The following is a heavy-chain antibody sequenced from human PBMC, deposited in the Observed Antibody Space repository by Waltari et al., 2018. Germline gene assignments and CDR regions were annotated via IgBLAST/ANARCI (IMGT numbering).Heavy chain of an antibody. J-gene: IGHJ4*02. V-gene: IGHV3-7*01. CDR2: IKEDGSAK. Sequence: EVQLVESGGGLVQPGGSLRLSCVASGFTFSNHWMSWVRQGPGKGLEWVTNIKEDGSAKYYMDSVKGRVTISRGNAKDSLHLQMSSLRAEYTAVYYCARDGHGGLDYWGQGTLVTVSS. CDR1: GFTFSNHW. CDR3: ARDGHGGLDY.